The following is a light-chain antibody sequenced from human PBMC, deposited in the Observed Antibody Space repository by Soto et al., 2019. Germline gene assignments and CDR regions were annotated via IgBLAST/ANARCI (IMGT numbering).Light chain of an antibody. V-gene: IGLV1-51*01. Sequence: QSVLTQPPSVSAAPGQTVTISCSGRGSNIGSNSVSWNQQVPGTAPKLLLYDNDKRPSGIPDRFFGSKSGTSATLGIAGLQTADEADYYCGTWESYLSVGVFGGGTKLTVL. CDR2: DND. CDR1: GSNIGSNS. CDR3: GTWESYLSVGV. J-gene: IGLJ2*01.